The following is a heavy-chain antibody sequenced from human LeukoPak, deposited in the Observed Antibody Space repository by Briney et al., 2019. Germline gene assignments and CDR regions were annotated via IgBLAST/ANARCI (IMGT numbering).Heavy chain of an antibody. CDR2: ISSSGSTI. CDR3: ARDSRIAVAAIDAFDI. D-gene: IGHD6-19*01. Sequence: GGSLRLSYAASGFTFSSYEMNWVRQAPGKGLEWVSYISSSGSTIYYADSVKGRFTISRDNAKNSLYLQMNSLRAEDTAVYYCARDSRIAVAAIDAFDIWGQGTMVTVSS. V-gene: IGHV3-48*03. J-gene: IGHJ3*02. CDR1: GFTFSSYE.